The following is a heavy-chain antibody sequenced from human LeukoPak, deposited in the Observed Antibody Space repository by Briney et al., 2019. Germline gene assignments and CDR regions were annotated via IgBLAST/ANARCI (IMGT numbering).Heavy chain of an antibody. CDR1: GYTFTSYY. J-gene: IGHJ4*02. V-gene: IGHV1-46*01. CDR2: IKPSGGST. D-gene: IGHD2/OR15-2a*01. CDR3: AREVPENFNFDY. Sequence: WASVKVSCKASGYTFTSYYTHWVRQAPGQRLEWMGIIKPSGGSTLYAQKFQGRVTVTSDMSTSTVYVELSSLRSVDTAVYYCAREVPENFNFDYWGQGTLVTVSA.